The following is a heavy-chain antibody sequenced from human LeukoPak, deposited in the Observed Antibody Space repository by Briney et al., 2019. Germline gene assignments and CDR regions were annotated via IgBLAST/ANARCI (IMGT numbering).Heavy chain of an antibody. D-gene: IGHD3-3*01. V-gene: IGHV4-61*02. Sequence: SETLSLTCTVSGGSISSGSYYWSWIRQPAGKGLEWIGRIYTRGSTNYNPSLKSRVTISVDTSKNQFSLKLSSVTAADTAVYYCARESGYPDDAFDIWGQGTMVTVSS. CDR1: GGSISSGSYY. J-gene: IGHJ3*02. CDR3: ARESGYPDDAFDI. CDR2: IYTRGST.